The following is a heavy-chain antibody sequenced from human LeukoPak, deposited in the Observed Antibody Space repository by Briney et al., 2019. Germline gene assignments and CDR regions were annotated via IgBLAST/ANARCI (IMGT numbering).Heavy chain of an antibody. J-gene: IGHJ5*02. V-gene: IGHV3-43*02. CDR1: GFTFDYYA. CDR3: AKDIGGFDA. CDR2: INKDGGST. Sequence: GGSLRLSCAASGFTFDYYAMHWVRPPPGKGLEGVSVINKDGGSTYYADSVKGRFTISRDNSKNSLYLQMNSLRTEDTALYYCAKDIGGFDAWGQGTLVTVSS.